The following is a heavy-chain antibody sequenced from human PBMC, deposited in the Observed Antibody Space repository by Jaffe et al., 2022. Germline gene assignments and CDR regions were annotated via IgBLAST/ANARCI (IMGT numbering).Heavy chain of an antibody. CDR1: GGSFSGYY. Sequence: QVQLQQWGAGLLKPSETLSLTCAVYGGSFSGYYWSWIRQPPGKGLEWIGEINHSGSTNYNPSLKSRVTISVDTSKNQFSLKLSSVTAADTAVYYCARGPGGSGRFDYWGQGTLVTVSS. CDR3: ARGPGGSGRFDY. J-gene: IGHJ4*02. D-gene: IGHD3-10*01. V-gene: IGHV4-34*01. CDR2: INHSGST.